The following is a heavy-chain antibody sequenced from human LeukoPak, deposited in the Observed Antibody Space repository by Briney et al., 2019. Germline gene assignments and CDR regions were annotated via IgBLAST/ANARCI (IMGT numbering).Heavy chain of an antibody. Sequence: SVKVSCKASGGTFSSYAISWVRQAPGQGLEWMGGIIPIFGTANYAQKFQGRVTMTTDTSTSTAYMELRSLRSDDTAVYYCARGSLYYYDSSGYPSDAFDIWGQGTMVTVSS. J-gene: IGHJ3*02. CDR1: GGTFSSYA. CDR2: IIPIFGTA. V-gene: IGHV1-69*05. D-gene: IGHD3-22*01. CDR3: ARGSLYYYDSSGYPSDAFDI.